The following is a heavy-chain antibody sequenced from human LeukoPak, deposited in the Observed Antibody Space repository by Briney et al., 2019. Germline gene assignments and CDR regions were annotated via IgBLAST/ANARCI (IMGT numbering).Heavy chain of an antibody. V-gene: IGHV1-18*01. CDR1: GYTFPSYG. CDR3: AKDPAWDDRGGDY. D-gene: IGHD1-1*01. J-gene: IGHJ4*02. CDR2: ISPYNGNT. Sequence: ASVKVSCKASGYTFPSYGISWVRQAPGQGLEWMGWISPYNGNTKYAQKVQGRVTMTTDTSTSTAYLDLRSLRSDDTAIYYCAKDPAWDDRGGDYWGQGTLVTVSS.